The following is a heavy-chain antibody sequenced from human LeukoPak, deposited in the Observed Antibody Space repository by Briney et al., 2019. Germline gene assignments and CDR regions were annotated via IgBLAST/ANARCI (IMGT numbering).Heavy chain of an antibody. J-gene: IGHJ6*02. D-gene: IGHD3-3*01. V-gene: IGHV3-11*01. Sequence: GGSLRLSCAAPGFTFSDYYMSWIRQAPGKGLEWVSYISSSGSTIYYADSVKGRFTISRDNAKNSLYLQMNSLRAEDTAVYYCAGAPREFWSGYPYYYYGMDVWGQGTTVTVSS. CDR2: ISSSGSTI. CDR1: GFTFSDYY. CDR3: AGAPREFWSGYPYYYYGMDV.